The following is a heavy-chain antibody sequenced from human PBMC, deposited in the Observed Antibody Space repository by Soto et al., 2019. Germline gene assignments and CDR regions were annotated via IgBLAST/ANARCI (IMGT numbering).Heavy chain of an antibody. CDR1: GFTFSDYY. CDR2: ISSSGSTI. CDR3: ARVEGQFSPEYNWFDP. V-gene: IGHV3-11*01. D-gene: IGHD6-19*01. J-gene: IGHJ5*02. Sequence: GGSLRLSCAASGFTFSDYYMSWIRQAPGKGLEWVSYISSSGSTIYYADSVKGRFTISRDNAKNSLYLQMNGLRAEDTAVYYCARVEGQFSPEYNWFDPWGQGTLVTVSS.